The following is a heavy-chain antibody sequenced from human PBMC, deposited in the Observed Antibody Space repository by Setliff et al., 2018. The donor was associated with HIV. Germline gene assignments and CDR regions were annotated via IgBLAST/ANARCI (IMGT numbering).Heavy chain of an antibody. D-gene: IGHD3-9*01. V-gene: IGHV1-2*06. CDR1: GYTFTGYF. CDR3: AREYDVLTGYYISDFDI. Sequence: ASVKVSCKASGYTFTGYFIHWVRQAPGQGLAWVGRINPNSGDTNFAQRLQGRITMTRDTSISTAYLDLNRLRSDETAVYYCAREYDVLTGYYISDFDIWGQGTMVTVSS. J-gene: IGHJ3*02. CDR2: INPNSGDT.